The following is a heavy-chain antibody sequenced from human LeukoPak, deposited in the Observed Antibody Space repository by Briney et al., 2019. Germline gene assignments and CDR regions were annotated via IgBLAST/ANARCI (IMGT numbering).Heavy chain of an antibody. CDR3: ARDHSSSWYSGYYYYYMDV. CDR1: GYTFTGYY. J-gene: IGHJ6*03. CDR2: ISAYNGNT. Sequence: ASVKVSCKASGYTFTGYYTHWVRQAPGQGLEWMGWISAYNGNTNYAQKLQGRVTMTTDTSTSTAYMELRSLRSDDTAVYYCARDHSSSWYSGYYYYYMDVWGKGTTVTVSS. V-gene: IGHV1-18*04. D-gene: IGHD6-13*01.